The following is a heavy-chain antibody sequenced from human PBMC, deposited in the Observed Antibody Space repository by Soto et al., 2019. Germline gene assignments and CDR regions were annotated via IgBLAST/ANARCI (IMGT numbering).Heavy chain of an antibody. CDR1: GGSISSGGYY. J-gene: IGHJ5*02. CDR2: IYYSGST. CDR3: ARAKLRSNHWFDP. Sequence: QVQLQESGPGLVKPSQTLSLTCTVSGGSISSGGYYWSWIRQHPGKGLEWIGYIYYSGSTYYNPSLKRRVTISVDTSKNQFSLKLSSVTAADTAVYYCARAKLRSNHWFDPWGQGTLVTVSS. D-gene: IGHD3-10*01. V-gene: IGHV4-31*03.